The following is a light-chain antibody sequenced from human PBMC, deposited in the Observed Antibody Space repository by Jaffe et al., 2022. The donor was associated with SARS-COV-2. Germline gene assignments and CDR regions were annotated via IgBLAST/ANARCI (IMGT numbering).Light chain of an antibody. CDR1: ALSKQY. CDR3: QSADSSGTWV. CDR2: KDR. Sequence: SYELTQPPSVSVSPGQTARITCSADALSKQYAYWYQQKPGQAPVLVICKDRERPSGIPERFSGSSSGTTVTLTISGVQAEDEADYYCQSADSSGTWVFGGGTKLTVL. J-gene: IGLJ3*02. V-gene: IGLV3-25*03.